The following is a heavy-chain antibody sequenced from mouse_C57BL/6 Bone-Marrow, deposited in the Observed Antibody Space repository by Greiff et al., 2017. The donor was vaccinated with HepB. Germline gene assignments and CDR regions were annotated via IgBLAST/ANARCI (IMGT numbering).Heavy chain of an antibody. CDR1: GYTFTDHT. Sequence: VQLQESDAELVKPGASVKISCKVSGYTFTDHTIHWMKQRPEQGLEWIGYIYPRDGSTKYNEKFKGKATLTADKSSSTAYMQLNSLTSEDSAVYFCARGDGNYLAWFAYWGQGTLVTVSA. CDR2: IYPRDGST. D-gene: IGHD2-1*01. V-gene: IGHV1-78*01. J-gene: IGHJ3*01. CDR3: ARGDGNYLAWFAY.